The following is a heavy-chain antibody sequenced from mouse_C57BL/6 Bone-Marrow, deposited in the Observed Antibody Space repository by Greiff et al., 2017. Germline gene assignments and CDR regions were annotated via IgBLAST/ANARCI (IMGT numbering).Heavy chain of an antibody. CDR1: GFNIKDYY. Sequence: EVKLQESGAELVKPGASVKLSCTASGFNIKDYYMHWVKQRTEQGLEWIGRIDPEDGETKYAPKFQGKATITADTSSNTAYLQLSSLTSEDTAVYYCARSGRGGPPYYGSSSFAYWGQGTLVTVSA. CDR3: ARSGRGGPPYYGSSSFAY. V-gene: IGHV14-2*01. J-gene: IGHJ3*01. D-gene: IGHD1-1*01. CDR2: IDPEDGET.